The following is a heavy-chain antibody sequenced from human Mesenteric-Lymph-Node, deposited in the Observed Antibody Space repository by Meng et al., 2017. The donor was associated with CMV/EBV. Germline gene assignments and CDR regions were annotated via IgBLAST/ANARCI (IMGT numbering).Heavy chain of an antibody. Sequence: SETLSLTCAVHGGSFSGYYWSWLRQAPGKGLEWIGEITHGGVTNYNPSLKNRLAMSLDTSANQFFLRLISVTAADTAVYYCATGGVDTPHCCMDVWGQGTTVTVSS. CDR1: GGSFSGYY. CDR3: ATGGVDTPHCCMDV. J-gene: IGHJ6*02. CDR2: ITHGGVT. V-gene: IGHV4-34*01. D-gene: IGHD5-18*01.